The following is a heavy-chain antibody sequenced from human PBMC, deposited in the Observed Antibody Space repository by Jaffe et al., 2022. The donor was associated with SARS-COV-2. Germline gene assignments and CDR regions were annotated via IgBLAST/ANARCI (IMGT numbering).Heavy chain of an antibody. D-gene: IGHD2-2*01. CDR1: GFTFDDYA. J-gene: IGHJ6*02. Sequence: EVQLVESGGGVVQPGGSLRLSCAASGFTFDDYAMHWVRQAPGKGLEWVSLISGDGGSTYYADSVKGRFTISRDNSKNSLYLQMNSLRTEDTALYYCAKDIKPAAPYYYYYGMDVWGQGTTVTVSS. CDR3: AKDIKPAAPYYYYYGMDV. V-gene: IGHV3-43*02. CDR2: ISGDGGST.